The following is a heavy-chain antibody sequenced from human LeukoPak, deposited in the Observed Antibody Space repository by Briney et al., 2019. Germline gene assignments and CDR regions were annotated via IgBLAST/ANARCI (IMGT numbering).Heavy chain of an antibody. CDR2: IYTGGTT. Sequence: PGGSLRLSCAASGLTVSRTYLIWVRQAPGKGLEWVSSIYTGGTTYYADSVKGRFTISRDNSKNTLHLQLTSLRADDTALYFCARGTLRSGCDSWGQGTLVTVSS. J-gene: IGHJ4*02. V-gene: IGHV3-66*01. D-gene: IGHD6-19*01. CDR3: ARGTLRSGCDS. CDR1: GLTVSRTY.